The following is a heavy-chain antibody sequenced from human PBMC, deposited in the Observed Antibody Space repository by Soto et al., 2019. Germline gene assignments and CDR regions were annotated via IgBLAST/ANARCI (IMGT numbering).Heavy chain of an antibody. CDR3: ARVSRRREWLVKENWFDP. Sequence: SVKVSCKASGYTFTSYYMHWVRQAPGQGLEWMGIINPSGGSTSYAQKFQGRVTMTRDTSTSTVYMELSSLRSEDTAVYYCARVSRRREWLVKENWFDPWGQGTLVTVSS. D-gene: IGHD6-19*01. J-gene: IGHJ5*02. CDR2: INPSGGST. CDR1: GYTFTSYY. V-gene: IGHV1-46*01.